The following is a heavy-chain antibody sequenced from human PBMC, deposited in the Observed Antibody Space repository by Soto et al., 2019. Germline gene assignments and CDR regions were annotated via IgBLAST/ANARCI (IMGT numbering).Heavy chain of an antibody. CDR3: VKAVLPGSSGVCYFD. CDR1: GFTFSSYG. V-gene: IGHV3-30*18. CDR2: ISYDGSNK. D-gene: IGHD3-22*01. J-gene: IGHJ4*01. Sequence: PGGSLRLSCAASGFTFSSYGMHWVRQAPGKGLEWVAVISYDGSNKYYADSVKGRFTISRDNSKNTLYLQMNSLRAEDTAVYYCVKAVLPGSSGVCYFDYGGKEPRLTAPQ.